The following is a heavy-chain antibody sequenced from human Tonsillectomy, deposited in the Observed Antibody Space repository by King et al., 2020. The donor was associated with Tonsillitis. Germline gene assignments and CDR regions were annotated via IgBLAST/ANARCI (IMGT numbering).Heavy chain of an antibody. V-gene: IGHV3-30*19. CDR1: GFTFSNYG. D-gene: IGHD4-17*01. J-gene: IGHJ4*02. CDR3: ARWHGDYEYYFAY. Sequence: VQLVESGGGVVQPGRSLRLSCTASGFTFSNYGMHWVRQAPGKGLEWVAVISYDGSNKYYADSVKGRFTISRDNSNNTLYLQMSSLRADDTAVYYCARWHGDYEYYFAYWGQGTLVTVSS. CDR2: ISYDGSNK.